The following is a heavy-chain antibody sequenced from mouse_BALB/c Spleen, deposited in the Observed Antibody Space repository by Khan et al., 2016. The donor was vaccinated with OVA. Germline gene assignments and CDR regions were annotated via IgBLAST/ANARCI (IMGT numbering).Heavy chain of an antibody. V-gene: IGHV1-77*01. Sequence: QVQLQQPGAELARPGASVKLSCKASGYTFTDYYIHWVKQRTGQGLEWIGEISPGSGDTYYNERFKGKATMTADKSSSTAYMQLSSLTSEASAVXCWARRNYFCYSLAYWGQGTLVTVSA. CDR1: GYTFTDYY. D-gene: IGHD1-1*01. J-gene: IGHJ3*01. CDR3: ARRNYFCYSLAY. CDR2: ISPGSGDT.